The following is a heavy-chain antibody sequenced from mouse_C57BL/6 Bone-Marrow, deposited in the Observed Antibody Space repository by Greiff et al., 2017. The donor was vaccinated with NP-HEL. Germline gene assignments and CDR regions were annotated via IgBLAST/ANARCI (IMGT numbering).Heavy chain of an antibody. J-gene: IGHJ4*01. V-gene: IGHV2-2*01. CDR3: ARTPRIYYYGSSYFYAMDY. CDR1: GFSLTSYG. Sequence: VKLEESGPGLVQPSQSLSITCTVSGFSLTSYGVHWVRQSPGKGLEWLGVIWSGGSTDYNAAFISRLSISKDNSKSQVFFKMNSLQADDTAIYYCARTPRIYYYGSSYFYAMDYWGQGTSVTVSS. CDR2: IWSGGST. D-gene: IGHD1-1*01.